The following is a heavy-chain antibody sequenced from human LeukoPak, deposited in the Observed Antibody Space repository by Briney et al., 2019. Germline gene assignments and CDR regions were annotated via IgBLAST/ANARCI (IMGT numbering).Heavy chain of an antibody. CDR1: DYSISSGYY. V-gene: IGHV4-38-2*02. CDR3: ARGTVGATVYYFDY. D-gene: IGHD1-26*01. J-gene: IGHJ4*02. Sequence: PSETLSLTCTVSDYSISSGYYWGWIRQPPGKGLEWIGSIYHSGSTYYNPSLKSRVTISVDTSKNQFSLRLSSVTAADTAVYYCARGTVGATVYYFDYWGQETLVTVSS. CDR2: IYHSGST.